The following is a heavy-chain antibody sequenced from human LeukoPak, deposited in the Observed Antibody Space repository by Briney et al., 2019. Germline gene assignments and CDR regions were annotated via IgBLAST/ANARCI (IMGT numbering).Heavy chain of an antibody. CDR1: GGSISSYY. J-gene: IGHJ4*02. CDR3: ARETLSLGYSNGWSYYFDY. D-gene: IGHD6-19*01. CDR2: IYYSGST. V-gene: IGHV4-59*01. Sequence: SETLSLTCTVSGGSISSYYWSWIRQPPGKGLEWIGYIYYSGSTNYNPSLKSRVTISVDTSKNQFSLKLSSVTAADTAVYYCARETLSLGYSNGWSYYFDYWGQGTLATVSS.